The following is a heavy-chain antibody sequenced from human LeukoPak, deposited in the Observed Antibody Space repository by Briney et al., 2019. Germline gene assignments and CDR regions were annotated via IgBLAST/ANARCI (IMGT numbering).Heavy chain of an antibody. J-gene: IGHJ4*02. CDR2: MFDSVNT. CDR3: ATIKRGSIFGYFDF. V-gene: IGHV4-59*11. Sequence: SETLSLTCTVSGGSLTSHFWGWIRQPPGKGLEWIAYMFDSVNTKDNPSLKSRLTLSADTSKNQFSLRLSSVTAADTAVYYCATIKRGSIFGYFDFWGQGIEVTVSS. CDR1: GGSLTSHF. D-gene: IGHD5-18*01.